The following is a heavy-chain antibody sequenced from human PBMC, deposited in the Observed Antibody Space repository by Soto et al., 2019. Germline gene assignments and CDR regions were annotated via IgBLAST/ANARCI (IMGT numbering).Heavy chain of an antibody. CDR2: IYPGDSDT. Sequence: GESLKISCKGSGYSFTSYWIGWVRQMPGKGLEWMGIIYPGDSDTRYSPSFQGQVTISADKSISTAYLQWSSLKAADTAMYYCGTGAAAYYYGMGVWGPGTTVTVSS. V-gene: IGHV5-51*01. J-gene: IGHJ6*02. CDR3: GTGAAAYYYGMGV. CDR1: GYSFTSYW. D-gene: IGHD2-15*01.